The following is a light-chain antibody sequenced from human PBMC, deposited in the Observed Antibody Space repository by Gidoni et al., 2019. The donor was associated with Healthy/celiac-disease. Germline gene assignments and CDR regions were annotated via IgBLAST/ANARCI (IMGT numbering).Light chain of an antibody. CDR1: SSDVGGYNY. Sequence: QSALTPPASVSGSPGQSITISCTGTSSDVGGYNYVSWYQQHPGKAPKLMIYDVSNPPSGVSNRFSGSKSGNTASLTISGLQAEDEADYYCSSYTSSSTLVVFGGGTKLTVL. CDR2: DVS. CDR3: SSYTSSSTLVV. J-gene: IGLJ2*01. V-gene: IGLV2-14*03.